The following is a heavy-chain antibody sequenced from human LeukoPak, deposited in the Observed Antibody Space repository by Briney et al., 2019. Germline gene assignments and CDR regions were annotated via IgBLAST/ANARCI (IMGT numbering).Heavy chain of an antibody. Sequence: GGSLRLSCAASGFTFSSYGMHWVRQAPGKGLEWVAFIRYDGSNKYYADSVKGRFTISRDNSKNTLYLQMNSLRAEDTAVYYCAKDRIVVVPAAKKPYYYYMDVWGKGTTVTISS. D-gene: IGHD2-2*01. CDR3: AKDRIVVVPAAKKPYYYYMDV. V-gene: IGHV3-30*02. J-gene: IGHJ6*03. CDR1: GFTFSSYG. CDR2: IRYDGSNK.